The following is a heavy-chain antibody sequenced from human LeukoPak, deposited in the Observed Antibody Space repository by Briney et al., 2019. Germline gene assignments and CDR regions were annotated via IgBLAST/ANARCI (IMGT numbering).Heavy chain of an antibody. V-gene: IGHV4-59*08. CDR1: GGSISSYY. D-gene: IGHD6-13*01. CDR2: IYYSGST. J-gene: IGHJ4*02. CDR3: ARRGIAAAGTFDY. Sequence: SETLSLTCTVSGGSISSYYWSWIRQPPGKGLEWIGYIYYSGSTNYNPSLKGRVTISVDTSKNQFSLKLSSVTAADTAVYYCARRGIAAAGTFDYWGQGTLVTVSS.